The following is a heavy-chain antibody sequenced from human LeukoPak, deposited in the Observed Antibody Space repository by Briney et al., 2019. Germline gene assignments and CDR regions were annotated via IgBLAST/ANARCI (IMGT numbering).Heavy chain of an antibody. V-gene: IGHV4-39*01. CDR1: GGSITRSPYY. CDR2: IYYSGST. Sequence: SETLSLTCTVSGGSITRSPYYWGWIRQPPGKGLEWIGSIYYSGSTYYNPSLNSRVTISVDTSKNQFSLKLSSVTAADTAVYYCVNYYDSSDYQQPNHFDYWGQGTLVTVSS. D-gene: IGHD3-22*01. J-gene: IGHJ4*02. CDR3: VNYYDSSDYQQPNHFDY.